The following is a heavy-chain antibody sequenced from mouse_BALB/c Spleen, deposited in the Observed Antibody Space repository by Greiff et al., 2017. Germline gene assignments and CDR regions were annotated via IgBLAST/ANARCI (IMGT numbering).Heavy chain of an antibody. D-gene: IGHD1-1*01. CDR2: ISSGGSYT. Sequence: EVQLQQSGGGLVKPGGSLKLSCAASGFTFSSYTMSWVRQTPEKRLEWVATISSGGSYTYYPDSVKGRFTISRDNAKNTLYLQMSSLKSEDTAMYYCTRDHGSSSFAYWGQGTLVTVSA. J-gene: IGHJ3*01. CDR3: TRDHGSSSFAY. V-gene: IGHV5-6-4*01. CDR1: GFTFSSYT.